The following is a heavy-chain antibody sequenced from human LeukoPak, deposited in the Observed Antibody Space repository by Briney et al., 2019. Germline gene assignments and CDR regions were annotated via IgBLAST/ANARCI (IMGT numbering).Heavy chain of an antibody. D-gene: IGHD3-22*01. V-gene: IGHV1-18*01. J-gene: IGHJ5*02. CDR2: ISAYNNNT. Sequence: ASVKVSCKASGYTFTSYGISWVRQAPGQGLEWMGWISAYNNNTIYAQNLQGRLTMTTDTSTSTAYMELRGLRSDDTAMYYCAREGHDTSDYYYPNWFDPWGQGTLVAVSS. CDR1: GYTFTSYG. CDR3: AREGHDTSDYYYPNWFDP.